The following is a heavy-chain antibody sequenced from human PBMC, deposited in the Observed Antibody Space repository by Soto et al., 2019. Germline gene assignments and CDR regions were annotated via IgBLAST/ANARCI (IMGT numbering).Heavy chain of an antibody. D-gene: IGHD3-22*01. V-gene: IGHV4-30-4*01. CDR2: IYYSGST. Sequence: SETLSLTCTVSGGSISSGDYYWSWIRQPPGKGLEWIGYIYYSGSTYYNPSLKSRVTISVDTSKNQFSLKLSSVTAADTAVYYCARVNPNSSGSERFDYWGQGXLVTVSS. CDR1: GGSISSGDYY. J-gene: IGHJ4*02. CDR3: ARVNPNSSGSERFDY.